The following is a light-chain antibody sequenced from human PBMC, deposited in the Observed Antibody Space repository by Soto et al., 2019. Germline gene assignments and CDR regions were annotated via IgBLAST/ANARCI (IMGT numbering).Light chain of an antibody. Sequence: EIVMTQSPGTLSLTPGERATLSCRASQSVSSRLAWYQQKPGQAPSLLISGASSRATGIPDRFSGSESGTDFTLTISILEPEDFALYFCQQYNNWPFSFGPGTLLEIK. J-gene: IGKJ5*01. CDR2: GAS. CDR3: QQYNNWPFS. V-gene: IGKV3D-15*03. CDR1: QSVSSR.